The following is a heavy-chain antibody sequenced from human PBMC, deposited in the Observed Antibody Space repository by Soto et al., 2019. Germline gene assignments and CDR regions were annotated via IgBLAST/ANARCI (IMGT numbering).Heavy chain of an antibody. CDR1: GGSISSGDYY. CDR3: ARESIQLWSPFDY. Sequence: SETLSLTCTVSGGSISSGDYYWSWIRQPPGKGLEWIGYIYYSGSTYYNPSLKSRVTISVDTSKNQFSLKLSSVTAADTAVYYCARESIQLWSPFDYWGQGTLVTVS. V-gene: IGHV4-30-4*01. J-gene: IGHJ4*02. CDR2: IYYSGST. D-gene: IGHD5-18*01.